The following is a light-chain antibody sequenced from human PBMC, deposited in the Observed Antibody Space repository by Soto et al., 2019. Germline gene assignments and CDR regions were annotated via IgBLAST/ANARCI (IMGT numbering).Light chain of an antibody. CDR2: NAS. CDR1: QDIRIF. V-gene: IGKV3-11*01. J-gene: IGKJ1*01. CDR3: QQYNNWPQT. Sequence: EIVLTQSPATLSLSPGASAPLSCTASQDIRIFLAWYQQKPGQAPRLLIYNASQRATGIPARFTGSGSGTDFTLTISSLQSEDFAVYYCQQYNNWPQTFGQGTKVDIK.